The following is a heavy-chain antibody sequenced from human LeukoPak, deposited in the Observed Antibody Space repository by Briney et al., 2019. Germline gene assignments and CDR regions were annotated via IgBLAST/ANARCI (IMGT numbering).Heavy chain of an antibody. Sequence: GGSLRLSCAASGFTFNTYWMHWVRQAPGKGLVWVSRINSDGSSTSYADSVRGRFTISRDNAKNTLYLQMNSLRVGDTAVYYCVRGRSTFSGWHLFDYWGQGTLVTVSS. V-gene: IGHV3-74*01. CDR1: GFTFNTYW. CDR2: INSDGSST. D-gene: IGHD6-19*01. J-gene: IGHJ4*02. CDR3: VRGRSTFSGWHLFDY.